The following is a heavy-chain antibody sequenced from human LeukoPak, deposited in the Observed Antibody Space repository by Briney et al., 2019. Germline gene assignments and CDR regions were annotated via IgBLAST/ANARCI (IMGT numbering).Heavy chain of an antibody. Sequence: PGRSLRLSCAASGFTFSSYAMHWVRQAPGKGLEWVAVISYDGSNKYYADSVKGRFTISRDNSKNTLYLQMNSLRTGDTAVYYCASSSWSRSNWFDPWGQGTLVTVSS. D-gene: IGHD6-13*01. CDR1: GFTFSSYA. V-gene: IGHV3-30*14. CDR3: ASSSWSRSNWFDP. CDR2: ISYDGSNK. J-gene: IGHJ5*02.